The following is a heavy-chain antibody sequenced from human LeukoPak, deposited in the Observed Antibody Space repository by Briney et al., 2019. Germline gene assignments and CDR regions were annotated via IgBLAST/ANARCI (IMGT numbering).Heavy chain of an antibody. V-gene: IGHV3-21*04. CDR3: ARVGVGFDY. Sequence: GGSLRLSCAASAFSLSAYNMNWVRQAPGKGLEWVSSISYTGTYIYYADSVKGRFTISRDNAKNSLYLQMNSLRAEDTAVYYCARVGVGFDYWGQGTLVTVSS. CDR2: ISYTGTYI. CDR1: AFSLSAYN. J-gene: IGHJ4*02. D-gene: IGHD3-3*01.